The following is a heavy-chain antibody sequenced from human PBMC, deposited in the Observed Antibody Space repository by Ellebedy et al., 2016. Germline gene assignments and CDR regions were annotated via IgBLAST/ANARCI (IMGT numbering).Heavy chain of an antibody. CDR3: ARELGYCSSTSCYGGGTFDY. CDR1: GGSISSYY. V-gene: IGHV4-4*08. CDR2: IYYSGST. J-gene: IGHJ4*02. Sequence: SETLSLTXTVSGGSISSYYWSWIRQPPGKGLEWIGYIYYSGSTYYNPSLKSRVTISVDTSKNQFSLKLSSVTAADTAVYYCARELGYCSSTSCYGGGTFDYWGQGTLVTVSS. D-gene: IGHD2-2*01.